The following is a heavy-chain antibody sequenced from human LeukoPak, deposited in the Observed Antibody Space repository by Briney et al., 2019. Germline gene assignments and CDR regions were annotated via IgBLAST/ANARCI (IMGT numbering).Heavy chain of an antibody. CDR1: GFTFSSYG. CDR2: ISGSGGST. V-gene: IGHV3-23*01. CDR3: AKGRPLWFGESLPLTSLDY. Sequence: GGSLRLSCAASGFTFSSYGMSWVRQAPGKGLEWVSAISGSGGSTYYADSVKGRFTISRDNSKNTLYLQMNSLRAEDTAVYYCAKGRPLWFGESLPLTSLDYWGQGTLVTVSS. D-gene: IGHD3-10*01. J-gene: IGHJ4*02.